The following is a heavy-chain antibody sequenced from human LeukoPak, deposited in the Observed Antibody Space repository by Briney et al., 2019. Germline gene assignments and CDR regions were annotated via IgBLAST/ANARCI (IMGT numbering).Heavy chain of an antibody. D-gene: IGHD1-26*01. CDR3: ARDAQWELRAFDV. CDR2: IIPVFDRP. J-gene: IGHJ3*01. V-gene: IGHV1-69*06. CDR1: GGRFKSYG. Sequence: SVKVSCKTTGGRFKSYGFSWVRQAPGQGLEGMGGIIPVFDRPTYAQKFEGRVTITADKSTNTTYMEISSLTSDDTAVYYCARDAQWELRAFDVWGQGTMVIVSS.